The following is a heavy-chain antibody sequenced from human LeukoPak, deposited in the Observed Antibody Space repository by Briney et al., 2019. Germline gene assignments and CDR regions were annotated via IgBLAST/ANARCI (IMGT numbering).Heavy chain of an antibody. Sequence: PSETLSLTCTVSGYSISSGYYWGWIRQPPGKGLEWIGSIYHSGSTYYTPSLKSRVAISVDTSKNQFSLKLSSVTAADTAVYYCAREVGYCSSTSCYGFDYWGQGTLVTVSS. V-gene: IGHV4-38-2*02. CDR1: GYSISSGYY. D-gene: IGHD2-2*01. CDR2: IYHSGST. J-gene: IGHJ4*02. CDR3: AREVGYCSSTSCYGFDY.